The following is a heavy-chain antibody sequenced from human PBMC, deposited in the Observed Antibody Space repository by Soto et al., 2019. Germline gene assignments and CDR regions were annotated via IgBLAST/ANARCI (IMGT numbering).Heavy chain of an antibody. D-gene: IGHD3-10*01. CDR2: ISGSGLNK. CDR3: AKDYYGSGPDYFYGMDV. Sequence: GGSLRLSCAASGFTFENFGMSWVRQAPGKGLEWISSISGSGLNKYYADSVKGRFTISRDNSKNTVYLQMNSLRAEDTAVYYCAKDYYGSGPDYFYGMDVRGPGTTVTVSS. CDR1: GFTFENFG. V-gene: IGHV3-23*01. J-gene: IGHJ6*02.